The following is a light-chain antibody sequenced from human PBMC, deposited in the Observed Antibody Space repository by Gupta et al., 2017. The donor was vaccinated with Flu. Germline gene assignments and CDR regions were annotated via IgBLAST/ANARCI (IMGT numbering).Light chain of an antibody. Sequence: DTALTQSPGLLSLSPGERATLSCRASQSISASYLAWYQQKPGQAPRLLMYGASTRATGIPDRFSGSGSGTXFTLTIXRLEPEDFAVYYCQHYGRSPFTFGXGTKLEI. CDR3: QHYGRSPFT. J-gene: IGKJ2*01. V-gene: IGKV3-20*01. CDR1: QSISASY. CDR2: GAS.